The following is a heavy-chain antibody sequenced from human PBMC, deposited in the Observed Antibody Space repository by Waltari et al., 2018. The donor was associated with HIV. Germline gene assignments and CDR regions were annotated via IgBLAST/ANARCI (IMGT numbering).Heavy chain of an antibody. CDR1: GGSIGTNF. CDR2: VFYSGTT. D-gene: IGHD1-26*01. Sequence: QVQLQESGPGLVKPSETLSLMCTVSGGSIGTNFWSWIRQPTGKGLEWIGYVFYSGTTNYNPSLNSRVTISVDTSKNQFSLNLRSVTAADTAVYYCASSRVAAGLDSWGQGTQVTVSS. V-gene: IGHV4-59*01. CDR3: ASSRVAAGLDS. J-gene: IGHJ4*02.